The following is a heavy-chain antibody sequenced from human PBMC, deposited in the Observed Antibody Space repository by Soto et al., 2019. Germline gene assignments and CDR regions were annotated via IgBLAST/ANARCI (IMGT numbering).Heavy chain of an antibody. V-gene: IGHV4-34*01. CDR3: AYSPLVHVGELFNYFDS. J-gene: IGHJ4*02. Sequence: SETLSLTCAISGGSHSNWYWSWIRQPPGKGLEWIGETDRSGTTHYNPSLKSRISVSVDKSKSQLSLRLTSATAADTAVYYCAYSPLVHVGELFNYFDSWGQGTLVTVSS. CDR1: GGSHSNWY. CDR2: TDRSGTT. D-gene: IGHD3-10*01.